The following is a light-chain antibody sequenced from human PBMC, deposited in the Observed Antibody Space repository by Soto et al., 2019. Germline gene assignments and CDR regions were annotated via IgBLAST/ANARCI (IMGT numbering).Light chain of an antibody. V-gene: IGLV2-8*01. CDR3: SSYAGTHIV. Sequence: QSALTQPPPASGSPGQSVTISCTGTSSDVGVYNSVSWYQQHPAQAPKLMIYDVSKRPSGVPDRFSGSKSGNTASLTVSGLQAEDEADYYCSSYAGTHIVFGTGTKVTVL. CDR2: DVS. CDR1: SSDVGVYNS. J-gene: IGLJ1*01.